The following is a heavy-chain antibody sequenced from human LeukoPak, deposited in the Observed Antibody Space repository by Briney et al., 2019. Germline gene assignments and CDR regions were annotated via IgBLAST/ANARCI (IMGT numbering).Heavy chain of an antibody. Sequence: SVKASCKASGGTFSSYAISWVRQAPGQGLEWMGGIIPIFGTANYAQKFQGRVTITADESTSTAYMELSSLRSEDTAVYYCARGERYYYDADAFDIWGQGTMVTVSS. CDR3: ARGERYYYDADAFDI. CDR1: GGTFSSYA. V-gene: IGHV1-69*13. CDR2: IIPIFGTA. D-gene: IGHD3-22*01. J-gene: IGHJ3*02.